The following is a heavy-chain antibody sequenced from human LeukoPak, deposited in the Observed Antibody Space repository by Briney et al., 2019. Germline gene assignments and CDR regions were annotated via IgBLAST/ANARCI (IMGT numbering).Heavy chain of an antibody. CDR1: GFTFSSYS. Sequence: GGSLRLSCAASGFTFSSYSMNWVRQAPGKGLEWVSSISSSSSCIYYADSVKGRFTISRDNAKNSLYLQINSLRAEDTAVYYCAREDDGYYGNDYWGQGTLVTVSS. CDR2: ISSSSSCI. CDR3: AREDDGYYGNDY. V-gene: IGHV3-21*01. J-gene: IGHJ4*02. D-gene: IGHD3-3*01.